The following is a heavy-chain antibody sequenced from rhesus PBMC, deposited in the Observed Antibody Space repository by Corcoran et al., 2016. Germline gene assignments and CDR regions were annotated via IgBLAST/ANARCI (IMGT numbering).Heavy chain of an antibody. V-gene: IGHV3S5*01. CDR2: ISNGGGRT. CDR1: GFTFSSYG. CDR3: AGYSGSYYNYGLDS. D-gene: IGHD3-16*01. Sequence: EVQLVESGGGLVQPGGSLRLSCAASGFTFSSYGMRWVRLAPGKGLGWVLYISNGGGRTYYADSVKGRFTISRDKSKNTLSLQMNSLRAEDTAVYYCAGYSGSYYNYGLDSWGQGVVVTVSS. J-gene: IGHJ6*01.